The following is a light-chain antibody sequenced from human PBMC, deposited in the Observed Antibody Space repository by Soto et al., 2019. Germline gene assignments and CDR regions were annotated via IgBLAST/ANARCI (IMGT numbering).Light chain of an antibody. Sequence: EIVLTHSPVTLSLSPGGRATLSCRASQSVSSSYLAWYQQKPGQAPRLLIYDASNRATGIPARFSGSGSGTDFTLTISSLEPEDFAVYYCQQRSNWPPWTFGQGTKVDI. CDR1: QSVSSSY. CDR2: DAS. J-gene: IGKJ1*01. V-gene: IGKV3D-20*02. CDR3: QQRSNWPPWT.